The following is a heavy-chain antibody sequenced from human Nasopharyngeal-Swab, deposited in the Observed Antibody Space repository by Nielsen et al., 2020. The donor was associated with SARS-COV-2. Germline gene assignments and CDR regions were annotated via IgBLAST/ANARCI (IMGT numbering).Heavy chain of an antibody. V-gene: IGHV3-23*01. CDR3: ANAVGSYSSSWPPQYYYYYMDV. D-gene: IGHD6-13*01. CDR2: INCNGGSK. CDR1: GFPFSSYA. Sequence: GGSPTISCAASGFPFSSYAMSWVRPAPGKGLEWVSAINCNGGSKYYADSVKGRFTIFRDNSKNTLYLQMNSLRAEDTAVYYCANAVGSYSSSWPPQYYYYYMDVWGKGTTVTVSS. J-gene: IGHJ6*03.